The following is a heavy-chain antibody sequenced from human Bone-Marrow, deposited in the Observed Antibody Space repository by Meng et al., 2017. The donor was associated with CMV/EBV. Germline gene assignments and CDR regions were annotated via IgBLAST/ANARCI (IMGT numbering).Heavy chain of an antibody. D-gene: IGHD2-2*01. J-gene: IGHJ6*02. CDR3: ARDCSSAGCAPEVLYYFYYYGMDV. CDR1: GYTFTGDY. Sequence: ASVKVSCKASGYTFTGDYMHWVRQAPGQGLEWMGLINPNSGDTTFAQKFQGRVTMTRDTSISTAYMELGSLGSDDPAVYYCARDCSSAGCAPEVLYYFYYYGMDVWGQGTTVTVSS. CDR2: INPNSGDT. V-gene: IGHV1-2*02.